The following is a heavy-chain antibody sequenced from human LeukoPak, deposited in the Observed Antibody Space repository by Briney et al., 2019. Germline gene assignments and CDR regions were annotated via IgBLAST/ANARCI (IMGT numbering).Heavy chain of an antibody. D-gene: IGHD6-25*01. V-gene: IGHV4-59*01. CDR2: IYYSGST. J-gene: IGHJ6*04. Sequence: SETLSLTCTVSGGSISSYYWSWIRQPPGKGLEWIGYIYYSGSTNYNPSLKSRVTISVDTSKNQFSLKLSSVTAADTAVYYCARVRPASAYYYYGMDAWGKGTTVTVSS. CDR3: ARVRPASAYYYYGMDA. CDR1: GGSISSYY.